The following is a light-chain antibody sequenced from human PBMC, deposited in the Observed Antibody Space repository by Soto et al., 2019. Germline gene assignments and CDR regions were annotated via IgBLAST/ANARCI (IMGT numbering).Light chain of an antibody. Sequence: DIQMTQSPSTLSASVGERVTITCRASQSISPWLAWYQQKPGKAPNLLIYRASSLESGVSSRFSGSGSGTEFTPTISSLQPESFVTYYFQHYNCYPITFGQGTRLEIK. CDR2: RAS. CDR1: QSISPW. CDR3: QHYNCYPIT. J-gene: IGKJ5*01. V-gene: IGKV1-5*03.